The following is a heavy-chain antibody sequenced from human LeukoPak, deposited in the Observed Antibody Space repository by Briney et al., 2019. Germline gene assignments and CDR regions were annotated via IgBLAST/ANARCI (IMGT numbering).Heavy chain of an antibody. J-gene: IGHJ4*02. V-gene: IGHV7-4-1*02. D-gene: IGHD4-17*01. CDR3: SRSYGDYVWYFDY. CDR2: INTNTGNP. Sequence: ASVKVSCKASGYTFTSYGISWVRQAPGQGLEWMGWINTNTGNPTYAQGFTGRFVFSLDTSVSTAYLQISSLKAEDTAVYYCSRSYGDYVWYFDYWGQGTLVTVSS. CDR1: GYTFTSYG.